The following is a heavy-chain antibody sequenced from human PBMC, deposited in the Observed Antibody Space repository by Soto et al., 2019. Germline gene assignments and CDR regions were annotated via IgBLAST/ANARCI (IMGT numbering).Heavy chain of an antibody. CDR2: INPNNGDT. Sequence: ASVKVSCKASGYTFTGYYMHWVRQAPGQGLEWMGWINPNNGDTNYAQKFQGRVTMTRDTSTSTAYMELRSLRSDDTAVYYCAREGGGSGSYYNQIHYFDYWGQGTLVTVSS. J-gene: IGHJ4*02. CDR3: AREGGGSGSYYNQIHYFDY. CDR1: GYTFTGYY. D-gene: IGHD3-10*01. V-gene: IGHV1-2*02.